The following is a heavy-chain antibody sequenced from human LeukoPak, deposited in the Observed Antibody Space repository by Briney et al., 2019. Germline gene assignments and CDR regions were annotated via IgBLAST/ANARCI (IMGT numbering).Heavy chain of an antibody. CDR3: AKERSFGPRDFDY. V-gene: IGHV3-30*18. CDR2: ISCDGSVI. CDR1: GFTLSSFG. D-gene: IGHD3-10*01. Sequence: GGSLRLSCAASGFTLSSFGMHWVRQAPGKGLEWMTVISCDGSVIYNADSVKGRFTISRDNSKNTLYLQMDSLRADDTAVYYCAKERSFGPRDFDYWGQGTLVTVSS. J-gene: IGHJ4*02.